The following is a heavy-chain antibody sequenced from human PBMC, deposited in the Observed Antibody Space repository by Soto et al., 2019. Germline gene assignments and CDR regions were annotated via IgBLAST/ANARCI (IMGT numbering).Heavy chain of an antibody. D-gene: IGHD3-10*01. CDR2: TYYSGST. CDR1: GGSISSSSYY. V-gene: IGHV4-39*01. CDR3: ARHYSTMVRGVIQPFDI. Sequence: SETLSLTCTVSGGSISSSSYYWGWIRQPPGKGLEWIGSTYYSGSTYYNPSLKSRVTISVDTSKNQFSLKLSSVTAADTAVYYCARHYSTMVRGVIQPFDIWGQGTMVTVSS. J-gene: IGHJ3*02.